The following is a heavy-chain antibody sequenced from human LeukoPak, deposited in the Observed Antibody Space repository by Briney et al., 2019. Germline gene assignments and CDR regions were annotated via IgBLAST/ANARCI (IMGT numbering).Heavy chain of an antibody. CDR2: IYPGDSDT. Sequence: GESLKFSCKGSGYSFTSYWIGWVRQIPGKGLEWMGIIYPGDSDTRYSPSFQGQVTISADKSISTAYLQWSSLKAWDTAMYYCARRWDSSGPDLEAFDIWGQGTMVTVSS. CDR3: ARRWDSSGPDLEAFDI. J-gene: IGHJ3*02. CDR1: GYSFTSYW. V-gene: IGHV5-51*01. D-gene: IGHD3-22*01.